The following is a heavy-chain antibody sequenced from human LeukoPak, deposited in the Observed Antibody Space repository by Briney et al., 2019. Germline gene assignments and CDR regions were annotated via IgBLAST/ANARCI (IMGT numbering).Heavy chain of an antibody. CDR1: GSTFSTYA. Sequence: GYSLRLSCAASGSTFSTYAMNWVRQAPGKGLEWLSAITPSGGTTYYADSVKGRFTISRDNSKNTLYLQLSSLGADDTAVYFCAKVASYSRSEYGSGSFDSWGQGTLVTVSS. J-gene: IGHJ4*02. CDR2: ITPSGGTT. CDR3: AKVASYSRSEYGSGSFDS. D-gene: IGHD3-10*01. V-gene: IGHV3-23*01.